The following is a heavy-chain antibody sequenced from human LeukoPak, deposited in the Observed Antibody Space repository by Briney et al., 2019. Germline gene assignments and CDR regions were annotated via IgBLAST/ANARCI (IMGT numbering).Heavy chain of an antibody. J-gene: IGHJ4*02. Sequence: GGSLRLSCAASGFTVSSNYMSWVRQAPGKGLEWVSVIYSGGSTYYADSVKGRFTISRDNSKNTLYLQMNSLRAEDTAVYYCAKGPRGGIVVVPAARDWGQGTLVTVSS. V-gene: IGHV3-53*05. CDR1: GFTVSSNY. CDR3: AKGPRGGIVVVPAARD. D-gene: IGHD2-2*01. CDR2: IYSGGST.